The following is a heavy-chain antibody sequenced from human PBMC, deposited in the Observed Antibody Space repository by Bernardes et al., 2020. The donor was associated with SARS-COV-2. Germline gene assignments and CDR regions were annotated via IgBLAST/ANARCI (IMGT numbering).Heavy chain of an antibody. J-gene: IGHJ2*01. CDR1: GFNLSNYC. D-gene: IGHD2-21*01. V-gene: IGHV3-74*01. Sequence: GGSLRLSCEASGFNLSNYCMHWVRQVPGKGLVWVSRIGDGATTYADSVKGRFTIARDKDRNTLHLQMENLRVEDTAVYYCGKRAEVANHWYFDLWGRGTLVTVSS. CDR3: GKRAEVANHWYFDL. CDR2: IGDGAT.